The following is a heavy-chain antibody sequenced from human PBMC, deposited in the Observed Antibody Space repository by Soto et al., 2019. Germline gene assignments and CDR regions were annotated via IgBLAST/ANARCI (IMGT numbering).Heavy chain of an antibody. J-gene: IGHJ4*02. CDR2: ISATGGST. CDR3: AKDRLAGNFDY. Sequence: GSLRLSCAGSGFTFNNYAMNWVRQAPGKGLEWVATISATGGSTYYADSVKGRFTISRDNSKNTLYSQMNGLRVEDTAVYYCAKDRLAGNFDYWGQGTQVTVSS. CDR1: GFTFNNYA. V-gene: IGHV3-23*01.